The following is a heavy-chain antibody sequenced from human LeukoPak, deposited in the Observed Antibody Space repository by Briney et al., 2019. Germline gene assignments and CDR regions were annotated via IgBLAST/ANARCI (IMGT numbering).Heavy chain of an antibody. D-gene: IGHD3-10*01. J-gene: IGHJ2*01. CDR2: IKGDGREK. Sequence: GGSLRLSCVGSGFTFSNYWLSWVRQAPGKGLEWVGNIKGDGREKYYVDSVKGRFSISRDNGQNTVFLQMNSLRADDTAVYYCARDAFRTRYFDLWGRGTLVTVSS. CDR1: GFTFSNYW. V-gene: IGHV3-7*01. CDR3: ARDAFRTRYFDL.